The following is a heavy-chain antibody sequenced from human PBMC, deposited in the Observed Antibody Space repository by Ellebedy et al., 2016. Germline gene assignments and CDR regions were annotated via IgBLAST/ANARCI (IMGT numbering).Heavy chain of an antibody. CDR2: IIPIFGTA. Sequence: SVKVSXKASRGTFSSYAISWVRQAPGQGLEWMGGIIPIFGTANYAQKLQGRVTMTTDTSTSTAHMELRSLRSDDTAVYYCARDPGYYSIDYWGQGTLVTVSS. J-gene: IGHJ4*02. D-gene: IGHD3-9*01. CDR1: RGTFSSYA. V-gene: IGHV1-69*05. CDR3: ARDPGYYSIDY.